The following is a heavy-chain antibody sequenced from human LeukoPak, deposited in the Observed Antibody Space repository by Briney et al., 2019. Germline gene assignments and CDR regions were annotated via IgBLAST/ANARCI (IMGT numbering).Heavy chain of an antibody. Sequence: ASVKVSCKASGYTFTTYGVTWVRQAPGQGLEWMGWINTYTGNTNYAQNLQGRVTMTTDTSTSTAYMELRSLRSDDTAVYYCARNSHGYSSSWLQFNFDYWGQGTLVTVSS. CDR2: INTYTGNT. D-gene: IGHD6-13*01. CDR1: GYTFTTYG. CDR3: ARNSHGYSSSWLQFNFDY. V-gene: IGHV1-18*01. J-gene: IGHJ4*02.